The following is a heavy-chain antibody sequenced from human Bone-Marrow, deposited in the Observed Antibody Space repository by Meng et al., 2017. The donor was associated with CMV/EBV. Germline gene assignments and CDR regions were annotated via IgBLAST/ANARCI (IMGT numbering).Heavy chain of an antibody. J-gene: IGHJ4*02. CDR2: ISSSGSTI. Sequence: GESLKISCAASGFTFSDYYMSWIRQAPGKGLEWVSYISSSGSTIYYADSVKGRFTISRDNAKNSLYLQMNSLRAEDTAVYYCAKESRRISYGGPFDYWGQGTRVTVSS. D-gene: IGHD4/OR15-4a*01. CDR3: AKESRRISYGGPFDY. V-gene: IGHV3-11*01. CDR1: GFTFSDYY.